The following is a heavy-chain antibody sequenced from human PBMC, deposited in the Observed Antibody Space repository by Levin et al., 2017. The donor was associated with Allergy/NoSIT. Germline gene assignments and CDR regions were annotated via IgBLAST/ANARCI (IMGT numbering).Heavy chain of an antibody. D-gene: IGHD3-10*01. CDR3: AKDAVVRGVMGRFGY. CDR2: TSGGGGDT. CDR1: GFTFSNYA. J-gene: IGHJ4*02. Sequence: SCAASGFTFSNYAMTWVRQVPGKGLAWVSTTSGGGGDTYYADSVKGRFTISRDNSKKTLYLQMNSLRAEDTAIYYCAKDAVVRGVMGRFGYWGQGTLVTVSS. V-gene: IGHV3-23*01.